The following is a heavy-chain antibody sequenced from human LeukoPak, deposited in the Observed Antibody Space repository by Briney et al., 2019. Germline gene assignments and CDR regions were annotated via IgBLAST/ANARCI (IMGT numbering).Heavy chain of an antibody. CDR1: DGSISSGSYY. D-gene: IGHD3/OR15-3a*01. CDR2: IYYSGST. J-gene: IGHJ3*02. Sequence: KTSETLSLTCTVSDGSISSGSYYWGWIRQPPGKGLEWLGNIYYSGSTSYNPSLKSRVTISVDTSKNQFSLKLSSVAAADTAVYYCARHRDNSRLWTGAFDSWGQGTMVTVSS. V-gene: IGHV4-39*01. CDR3: ARHRDNSRLWTGAFDS.